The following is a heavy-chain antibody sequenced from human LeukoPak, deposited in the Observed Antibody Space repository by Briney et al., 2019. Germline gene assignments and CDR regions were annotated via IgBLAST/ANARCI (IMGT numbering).Heavy chain of an antibody. CDR2: INHSGST. Sequence: SQTLSLTCTVSGGSISSGGYYWSWIRQPPGKGLEWIGEINHSGSTNYNPFLKSRVTISVDTSKNQFSLKLSSVTAADTAVYYCARQGQQFNAFDIWGQGTMVTVPS. D-gene: IGHD6-13*01. CDR1: GGSISSGGYY. V-gene: IGHV4-61*08. CDR3: ARQGQQFNAFDI. J-gene: IGHJ3*02.